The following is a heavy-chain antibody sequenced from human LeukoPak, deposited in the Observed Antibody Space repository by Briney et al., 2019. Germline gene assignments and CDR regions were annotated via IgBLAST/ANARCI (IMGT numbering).Heavy chain of an antibody. D-gene: IGHD6-13*01. CDR1: GFTFSSYA. CDR2: ISGSGGST. CDR3: AKVLIPEKLAPTPIDY. J-gene: IGHJ4*02. V-gene: IGHV3-23*01. Sequence: GGSLRLSCSASGFTFSSYAMSWVRQAPGKGLEWVSAISGSGGSTYYADSVKGRFTISRDNSKNTLYLQMNSLRAEDTAVYYCAKVLIPEKLAPTPIDYWGQGTLVTVSS.